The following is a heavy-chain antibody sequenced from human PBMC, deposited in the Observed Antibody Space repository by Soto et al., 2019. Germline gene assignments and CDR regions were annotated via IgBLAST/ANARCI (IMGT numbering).Heavy chain of an antibody. V-gene: IGHV3-7*01. J-gene: IGHJ4*02. CDR2: IKQDGSEK. CDR3: ARDAYYDESSGYFDY. D-gene: IGHD3-22*01. CDR1: GFIFNNYW. Sequence: GESLKISCAASGFIFNNYWMTWVRQAPGKGLEWVANIKQDGSEKYYVDSVKGRFTISRDNAKNSLYLQMNSLRADDTAVYYCARDAYYDESSGYFDYWGQGTLVTVSS.